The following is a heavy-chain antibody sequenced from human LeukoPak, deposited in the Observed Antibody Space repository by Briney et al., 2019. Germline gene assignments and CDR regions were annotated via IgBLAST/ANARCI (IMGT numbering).Heavy chain of an antibody. Sequence: GASVKVSCKASGGTFSSYDISWVRQAPGQGLEWMGGIIPIFGTAKYAQKFQGRVTITTDESTSTAYMELSSLRYEDTAVYYCARGVDTAMITSLVYWGQGTLVTVSS. CDR3: ARGVDTAMITSLVY. V-gene: IGHV1-69*05. D-gene: IGHD5-18*01. J-gene: IGHJ4*02. CDR1: GGTFSSYD. CDR2: IIPIFGTA.